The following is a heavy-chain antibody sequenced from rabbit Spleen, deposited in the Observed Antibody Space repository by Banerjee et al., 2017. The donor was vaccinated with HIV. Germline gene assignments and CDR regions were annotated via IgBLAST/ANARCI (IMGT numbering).Heavy chain of an antibody. V-gene: IGHV1S45*01. J-gene: IGHJ2*01. D-gene: IGHD1-1*01. CDR1: GFSFSSTYY. CDR3: ARNYVNAFDP. CDR2: IDTSDGDT. Sequence: QEQLEESGGDLVQPEGSLTLTCTASGFSFSSTYYMCWVRQAPGKGLEWIACIDTSDGDTDYANWPKGRFTISKTSSTTVTLQMTSLTAADTATYFCARNYVNAFDPWGPGTLVTVS.